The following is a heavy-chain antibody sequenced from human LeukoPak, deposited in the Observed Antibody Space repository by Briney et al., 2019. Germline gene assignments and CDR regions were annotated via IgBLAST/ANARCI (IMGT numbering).Heavy chain of an antibody. J-gene: IGHJ4*02. CDR2: INRDGSST. Sequence: GGSLRLSCAASGFTFSSHWMHWVRQAPGKGLVWVSRINRDGSSTSYADSVKGRLTISRDNAKNTLYLQMNSLRAEDTAVYYCAREIVGAREFDHWGQGTLVTVSS. CDR1: GFTFSSHW. D-gene: IGHD1-26*01. V-gene: IGHV3-74*01. CDR3: AREIVGAREFDH.